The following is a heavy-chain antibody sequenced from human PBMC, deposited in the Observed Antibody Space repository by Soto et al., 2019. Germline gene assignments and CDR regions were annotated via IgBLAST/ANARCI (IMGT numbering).Heavy chain of an antibody. V-gene: IGHV1-69*13. Sequence: ASVKVSCKASGGTFSSYAISWVRQAPGQGLEWMGGIIPIFGTANYAQKFQGRVTITADESTSTAYMELSSLRSEDTAVYYCARVAEVISFSYGYFDYWGQGTLVTV. CDR2: IIPIFGTA. CDR3: ARVAEVISFSYGYFDY. D-gene: IGHD5-18*01. CDR1: GGTFSSYA. J-gene: IGHJ4*02.